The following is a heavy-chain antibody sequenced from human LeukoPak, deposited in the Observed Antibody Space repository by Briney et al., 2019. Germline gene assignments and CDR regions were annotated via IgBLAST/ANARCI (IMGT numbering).Heavy chain of an antibody. D-gene: IGHD4-17*01. V-gene: IGHV1-2*02. J-gene: IGHJ4*02. CDR2: INPNSGGT. CDR1: GYTFTSYY. Sequence: ASVKVSCKASGYTFTSYYMHWVRQAPGQGLEWMGWINPNSGGTNYAQKFQGRVTMTRDTSISTAYMELSRLRSDDTAVYYRARLDYGGNSNYYYWGQGTLVTVSS. CDR3: ARLDYGGNSNYYY.